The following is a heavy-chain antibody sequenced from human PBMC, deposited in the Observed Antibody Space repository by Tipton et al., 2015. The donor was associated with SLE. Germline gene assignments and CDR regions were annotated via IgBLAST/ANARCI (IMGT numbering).Heavy chain of an antibody. Sequence: QSGAEVKKPGASVKVSCKASGYTFRGYYIHWVRQAPGRGLEWMGWINPIVGDTKYAQKFQGRITMTRDTSISTAYMELSRLRSDDTAVYYCARDNSSDFDYWGQGTLVTVSS. D-gene: IGHD2/OR15-2a*01. CDR3: ARDNSSDFDY. CDR2: INPIVGDT. V-gene: IGHV1-2*02. CDR1: GYTFRGYY. J-gene: IGHJ4*02.